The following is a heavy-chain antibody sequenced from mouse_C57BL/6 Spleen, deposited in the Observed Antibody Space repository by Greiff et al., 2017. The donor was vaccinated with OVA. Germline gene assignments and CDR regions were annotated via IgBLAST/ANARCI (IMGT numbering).Heavy chain of an antibody. Sequence: DVQLQESGPGMVKPSQSLSLTCTVTGYSITSGYDWHWIRHFPGNKLEWMGYISYSGSTNYNPSLKSRISITHDTSKNHFFLKLNSVTTEDTATYYCARKNLLGAMDYWGQGTSVTVSS. CDR2: ISYSGST. CDR3: ARKNLLGAMDY. J-gene: IGHJ4*01. V-gene: IGHV3-1*01. CDR1: GYSITSGYD. D-gene: IGHD5-1-1*01.